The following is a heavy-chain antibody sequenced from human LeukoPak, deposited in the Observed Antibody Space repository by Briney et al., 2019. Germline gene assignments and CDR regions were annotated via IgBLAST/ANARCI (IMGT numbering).Heavy chain of an antibody. CDR3: ARGRRTRITIFGVAPRRDNGYYFDY. Sequence: VASVKVSCKASGYTFTSYDINWVRQATGQGLEWMGWMNPNSGNTGYAQKFQGRVTMTRNTSISTAYMELSSLRSEDTAVYYCARGRRTRITIFGVAPRRDNGYYFDYWGQGTLVTVSS. D-gene: IGHD3-3*01. V-gene: IGHV1-8*01. J-gene: IGHJ4*02. CDR2: MNPNSGNT. CDR1: GYTFTSYD.